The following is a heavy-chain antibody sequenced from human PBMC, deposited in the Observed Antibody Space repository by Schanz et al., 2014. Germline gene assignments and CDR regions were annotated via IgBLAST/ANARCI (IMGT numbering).Heavy chain of an antibody. V-gene: IGHV1-8*01. CDR3: ASLCTCMAVARSVIDSYYYYMDA. CDR1: GYNITSND. Sequence: VQLVQSGAEVKRPGASVKVSCKASGYNITSNDVTWVRQATGQGLEWMGWMNPNSGNTGYAQKFQGRVTMTRSTSISTAYLELSGLISEDTAVYYCASLCTCMAVARSVIDSYYYYMDAWGEGTPVTVSS. CDR2: MNPNSGNT. J-gene: IGHJ6*03. D-gene: IGHD6-19*01.